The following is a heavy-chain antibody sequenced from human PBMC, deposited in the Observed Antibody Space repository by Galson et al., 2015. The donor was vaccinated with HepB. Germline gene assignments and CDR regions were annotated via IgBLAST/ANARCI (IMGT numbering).Heavy chain of an antibody. V-gene: IGHV1-3*01. J-gene: IGHJ4*02. CDR2: INAGNGNT. CDR3: ASHYYGSGSYFDY. D-gene: IGHD3-10*01. CDR1: GYTFTSYV. Sequence: SVKVSCKASGYTFTSYVMHWVRQAPGQRLEWMGWINAGNGNTKYLQNFQGRVTITRDTSASTAYMELSSLISEDTAVYYCASHYYGSGSYFDYWGQGTLVTVSS.